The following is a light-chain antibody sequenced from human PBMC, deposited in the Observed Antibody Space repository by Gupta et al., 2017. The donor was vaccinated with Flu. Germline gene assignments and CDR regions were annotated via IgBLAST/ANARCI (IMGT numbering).Light chain of an antibody. V-gene: IGKV3-20*01. J-gene: IGKJ3*01. CDR2: GKA. Sequence: EIVLTQSPGTLSLSPGERATLSCRASQVVSSSYLAWYQQKPGQAPRLLRYGKATRATGIPVREHGSEHGTEFTLTISIMTTEDFAVEYCQQHVSLFGPGTKVDFK. CDR3: QQHVSL. CDR1: QVVSSSY.